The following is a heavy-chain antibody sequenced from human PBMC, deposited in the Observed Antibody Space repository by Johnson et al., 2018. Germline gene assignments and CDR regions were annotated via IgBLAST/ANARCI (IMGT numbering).Heavy chain of an antibody. CDR3: ARAMEGSGGRRLSYYYYYGMDV. J-gene: IGHJ6*02. V-gene: IGHV3-33*01. CDR2: IWYDGSNK. D-gene: IGHD2-15*01. Sequence: QVQLVQSGGGVVQPGRSLRLSCAASGFTFSSYGMHWVRQAPGKGLEWVAVIWYDGSNKYYADSVKGRFTISRDNSKNTLYLQMNSLRAEDTAVYYCARAMEGSGGRRLSYYYYYGMDVWGQGTTVTVSS. CDR1: GFTFSSYG.